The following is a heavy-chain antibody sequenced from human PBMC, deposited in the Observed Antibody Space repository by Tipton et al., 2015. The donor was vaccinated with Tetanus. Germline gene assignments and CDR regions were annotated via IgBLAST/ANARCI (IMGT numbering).Heavy chain of an antibody. J-gene: IGHJ4*02. V-gene: IGHV3-33*01. CDR1: GFTLSSYG. Sequence: SGFTLSSYGMHWVRQAPGKGLEWVAVIWYDGSNKYYADSVKGRFTISRDNSKNTLYLQMNSLRAEDTAVYYCARGTSRIVYYFDYWGQGTLVTVSS. D-gene: IGHD2-21*01. CDR2: IWYDGSNK. CDR3: ARGTSRIVYYFDY.